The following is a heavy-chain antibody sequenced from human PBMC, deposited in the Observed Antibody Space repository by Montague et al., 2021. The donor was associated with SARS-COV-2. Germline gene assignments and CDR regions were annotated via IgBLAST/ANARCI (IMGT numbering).Heavy chain of an antibody. CDR1: GGSLSGYY. Sequence: SETLSLTCAVYGGSLSGYYWSWIRQFPEKGLEWIGQIVHTGTTKYNPSLESRVTMSIDTSKKQFSLNLTSMTAADTAVYYCARTFDVFKHDNWGQGTPVAVSS. CDR2: IVHTGTT. V-gene: IGHV4-34*12. J-gene: IGHJ4*02. D-gene: IGHD3-10*02. CDR3: ARTFDVFKHDN.